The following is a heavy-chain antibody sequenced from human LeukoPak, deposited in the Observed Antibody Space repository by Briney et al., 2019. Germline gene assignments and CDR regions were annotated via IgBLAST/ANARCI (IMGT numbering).Heavy chain of an antibody. CDR3: ARATASGSGRAYDH. J-gene: IGHJ4*02. Sequence: SGTLSLTCAVYGESMIGHYWTWIRQPPGKRLEWIGEIHHSGGTNSNPSLKNRLTMSIDMSKNQFSLKLKSVTAADTAVYYCARATASGSGRAYDHWAQGNLVPVS. CDR1: GESMIGHY. V-gene: IGHV4-34*01. D-gene: IGHD3-10*01. CDR2: IHHSGGT.